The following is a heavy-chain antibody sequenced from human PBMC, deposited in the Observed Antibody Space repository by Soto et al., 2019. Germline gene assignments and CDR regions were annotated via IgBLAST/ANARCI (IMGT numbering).Heavy chain of an antibody. Sequence: QVQLVESGGGVVQPGRSLRLSCVASGFTFSSFSLHWVRQAPGKGLEWLALISYDGSNKYNAESVKGRFTISRDNSNNTLYLHLNSLRPEETAVYYCSRTTAVAGTPEFDYWGQGALVTVSS. D-gene: IGHD6-19*01. V-gene: IGHV3-30-3*01. J-gene: IGHJ4*02. CDR3: SRTTAVAGTPEFDY. CDR2: ISYDGSNK. CDR1: GFTFSSFS.